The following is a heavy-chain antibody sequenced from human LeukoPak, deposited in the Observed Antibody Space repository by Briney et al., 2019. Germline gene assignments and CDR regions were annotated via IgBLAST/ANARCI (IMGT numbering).Heavy chain of an antibody. CDR3: ARSRPLGPDY. D-gene: IGHD6-6*01. CDR2: VGISSGNT. Sequence: GGSLRLSCAASGFTFSDYSMNWVRQAPGKGLEWISYVGISSGNTKYADSVKGRFTISGDKAKNSLYLQMNSLRVEDTAVYYCARSRPLGPDYWGQGTLVTVSS. V-gene: IGHV3-48*01. CDR1: GFTFSDYS. J-gene: IGHJ4*02.